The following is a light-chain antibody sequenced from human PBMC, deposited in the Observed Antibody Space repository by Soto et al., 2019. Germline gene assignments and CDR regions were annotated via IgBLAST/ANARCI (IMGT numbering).Light chain of an antibody. CDR1: SSDIGAGYD. CDR2: TNN. CDR3: QSYDTSLGYV. Sequence: QSVLTQPPSVSGAPGQXVTISCTGSSSDIGAGYDVHWYQQLPGTAPKLLIYTNNNRPSGVPDRFSGSKSGTSASLAITGLQAEDEADYYCQSYDTSLGYVFGSGTKLTVL. J-gene: IGLJ1*01. V-gene: IGLV1-40*01.